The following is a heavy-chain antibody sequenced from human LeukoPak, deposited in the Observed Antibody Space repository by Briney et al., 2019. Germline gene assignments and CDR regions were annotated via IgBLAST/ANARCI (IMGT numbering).Heavy chain of an antibody. V-gene: IGHV4-61*02. Sequence: SETLSLTCTVSSGSISSGNYYWSWIRQPAGKGLQWIGRIYTSGSTNYHPSLKSRVTMSVDTSKNQFSLKVSSVTAADTAVYYCARAYERFGVSWFDPWGQGTLVIVSS. CDR2: IYTSGST. CDR1: SGSISSGNYY. D-gene: IGHD3-10*01. CDR3: ARAYERFGVSWFDP. J-gene: IGHJ5*02.